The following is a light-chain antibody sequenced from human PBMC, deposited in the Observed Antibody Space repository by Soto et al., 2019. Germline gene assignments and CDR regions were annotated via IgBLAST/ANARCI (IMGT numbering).Light chain of an antibody. CDR2: EVS. V-gene: IGLV2-14*01. J-gene: IGLJ1*01. Sequence: QSALTQPASVSGSPGQSITISCTGTSSDVGGYKYVSWYQQHPDKAPKLIIFEVSNRPSGISSRFSGSKSGNTASLTISGLQSDDEADYYCAAWDDSLNGRVFGTGTKLTVL. CDR3: AAWDDSLNGRV. CDR1: SSDVGGYKY.